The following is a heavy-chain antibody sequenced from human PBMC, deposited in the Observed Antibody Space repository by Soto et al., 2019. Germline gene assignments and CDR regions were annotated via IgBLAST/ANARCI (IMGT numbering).Heavy chain of an antibody. V-gene: IGHV3-30-3*01. J-gene: IGHJ4*01. Sequence: GGSLRLSCTASGFMFSAYAMLCVRRAPGKGLEWVAAMSYDGTNKYYADSLKGRFTISRDNSKNTLFLQMSSLTADDSAVYYCARDPSPYTSGWYGIDFWGLGTLVTVSS. D-gene: IGHD6-19*01. CDR3: ARDPSPYTSGWYGIDF. CDR1: GFMFSAYA. CDR2: MSYDGTNK.